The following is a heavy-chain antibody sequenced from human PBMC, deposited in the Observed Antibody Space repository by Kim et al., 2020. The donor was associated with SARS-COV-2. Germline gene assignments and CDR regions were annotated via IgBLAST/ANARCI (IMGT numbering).Heavy chain of an antibody. J-gene: IGHJ4*02. CDR2: INPNNGDT. V-gene: IGHV1-2*06. Sequence: ASVKVSCQASRYTFTGYYIHWVRQDPGQGLEWMGRINPNNGDTNYAQKFQGSVTMTRDTSIRTAYVELTGLSSEDTALYFCARDRGLGTWVDYRGQGTLYTVSS. CDR1: RYTFTGYY. CDR3: ARDRGLGTWVDY. D-gene: IGHD1-7*01.